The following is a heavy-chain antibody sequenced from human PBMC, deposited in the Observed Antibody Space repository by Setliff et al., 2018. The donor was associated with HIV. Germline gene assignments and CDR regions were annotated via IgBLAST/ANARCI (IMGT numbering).Heavy chain of an antibody. Sequence: SGPTLVNPTQTLTLTCSFSGFSLRTSGVAVGWIRQHPGKAPEWIALIDWNDDKRYSPYLKNRLTITKDTTKNHVVLILPNLDHVDTATYYWAHHEEYSYGYYFDYWGQGSLVTVSS. V-gene: IGHV2-5*01. CDR3: AHHEEYSYGYYFDY. CDR2: IDWNDDK. D-gene: IGHD5-18*01. CDR1: GFSLRTSGVA. J-gene: IGHJ4*02.